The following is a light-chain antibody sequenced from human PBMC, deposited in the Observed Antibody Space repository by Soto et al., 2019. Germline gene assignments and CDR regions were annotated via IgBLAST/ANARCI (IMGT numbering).Light chain of an antibody. CDR1: SSNIGSNT. Sequence: QSLLTQPPSASGAPGQRVTISCSGSSSNIGSNTVNWYQQLPGTAPKRLIYSNDQRPSGVPDRFSGSKSGTSASLAISGLQSEDEADYYCSSWDDSLNGEVFGTGTKLTVL. V-gene: IGLV1-44*01. CDR2: SND. J-gene: IGLJ1*01. CDR3: SSWDDSLNGEV.